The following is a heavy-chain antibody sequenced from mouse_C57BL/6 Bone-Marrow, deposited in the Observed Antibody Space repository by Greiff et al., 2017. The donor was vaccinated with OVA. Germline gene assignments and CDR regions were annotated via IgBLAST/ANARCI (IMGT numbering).Heavy chain of an antibody. J-gene: IGHJ2*01. D-gene: IGHD1-1*01. CDR1: GYTFTSYG. CDR3: ARSYYYGSSYYYFDY. V-gene: IGHV1-81*01. CDR2: IYPRSGNT. Sequence: QVQLKESGAELARPGASVKLSCKASGYTFTSYGISWVKQRTGQGLEWIGEIYPRSGNTYYNEKFKGKATLTADKSSSTAYMELRSLTSEDSAVYFCARSYYYGSSYYYFDYWGQGTTLTVSS.